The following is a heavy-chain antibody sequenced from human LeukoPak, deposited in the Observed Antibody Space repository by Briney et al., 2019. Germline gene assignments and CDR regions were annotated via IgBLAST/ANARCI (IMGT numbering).Heavy chain of an antibody. V-gene: IGHV3-21*01. CDR2: ISSSSSYI. D-gene: IGHD3-22*01. Sequence: PGGSLRLSCAASGFTFSSYSMNWVRQAPGKGLEWVSSISSSSSYIYYADSVKGRFTISRDNAKNSLYLQMNSLRAEDTAVYYCASRDYYDSSGHHDAFDIWGQGTMVTVSS. CDR1: GFTFSSYS. J-gene: IGHJ3*02. CDR3: ASRDYYDSSGHHDAFDI.